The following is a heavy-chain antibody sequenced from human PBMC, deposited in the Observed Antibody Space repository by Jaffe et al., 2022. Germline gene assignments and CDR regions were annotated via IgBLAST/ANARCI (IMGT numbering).Heavy chain of an antibody. Sequence: QVQLQQWGAGLLKPSETLSLTCAVYGGSFSGYYWSWIRQPPGKGLEWIGEINHSGSTNYNPSLKSRVTISVDTSKNQFSLKLSSVTAADTAVYYCARGAWVYYYGSGSYYPRNYFDYWGQGTLVTVSS. D-gene: IGHD3-10*01. CDR1: GGSFSGYY. CDR3: ARGAWVYYYGSGSYYPRNYFDY. J-gene: IGHJ4*02. CDR2: INHSGST. V-gene: IGHV4-34*01.